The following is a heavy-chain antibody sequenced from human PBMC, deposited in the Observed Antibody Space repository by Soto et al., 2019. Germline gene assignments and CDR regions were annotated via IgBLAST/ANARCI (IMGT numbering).Heavy chain of an antibody. CDR2: ISSSSSYI. J-gene: IGHJ4*02. D-gene: IGHD3-22*01. V-gene: IGHV3-21*01. Sequence: EVQLVESGGGLVKPGGSLRLSCAASGFTFSSYSMNWVRQAPGKGLEWVSSISSSSSYIYYADSVKGRFTISRDNAQNSLYLQMNSLRAEDTAVYYCARLTAYDSSGYSCYWGQGTLVTVSS. CDR3: ARLTAYDSSGYSCY. CDR1: GFTFSSYS.